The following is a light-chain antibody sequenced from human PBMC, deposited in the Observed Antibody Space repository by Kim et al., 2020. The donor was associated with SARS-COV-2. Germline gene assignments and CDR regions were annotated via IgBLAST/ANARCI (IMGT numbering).Light chain of an antibody. J-gene: IGLJ3*02. CDR2: GTS. V-gene: IGLV7-43*01. CDR1: TGAVTSGHD. Sequence: PGGTVTLACAFSTGAVTSGHDPNWFHQKPGQTPRALIFGTSNKYSWTPARFSGSLLGGKAALTLAGAQPEDEADYYCLLYNGAGQVFGGGTQLTVL. CDR3: LLYNGAGQV.